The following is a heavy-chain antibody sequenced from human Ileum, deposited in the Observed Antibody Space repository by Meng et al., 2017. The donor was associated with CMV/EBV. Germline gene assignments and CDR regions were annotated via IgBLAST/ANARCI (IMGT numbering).Heavy chain of an antibody. Sequence: QVRLQESGPGLGNTSETLSLPCYVAGGSISNYYWSWIRQPAGKGLEWIAHIYTSGTTNYNPSLKSRVTMSVDTSRNQFSLKLTSVTAADTAVYYCARNYGSGNWNFFHYWGQGTLVTVSS. CDR3: ARNYGSGNWNFFHY. J-gene: IGHJ4*02. D-gene: IGHD3-10*01. CDR2: IYTSGTT. V-gene: IGHV4-4*07. CDR1: GGSISNYY.